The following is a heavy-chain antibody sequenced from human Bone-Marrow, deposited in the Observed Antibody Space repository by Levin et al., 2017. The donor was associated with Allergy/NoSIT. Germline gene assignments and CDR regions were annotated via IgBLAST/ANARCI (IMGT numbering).Heavy chain of an antibody. CDR3: TRGHNWNDVADR. CDR2: IRSKAYGGTT. J-gene: IGHJ5*02. V-gene: IGHV3-49*04. Sequence: GGSLRLSCTASGFTFGDYAMSWVRQAPGKGLEWVGFIRSKAYGGTTEYAASVKGRFSISRDESDSIAYLQMNSLKTEDTAVYYCTRGHNWNDVADRWGQGTLVTVSS. D-gene: IGHD1-20*01. CDR1: GFTFGDYA.